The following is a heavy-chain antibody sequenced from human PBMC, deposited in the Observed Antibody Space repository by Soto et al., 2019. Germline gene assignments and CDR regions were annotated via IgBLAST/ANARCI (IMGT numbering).Heavy chain of an antibody. CDR2: IIPIFGTA. V-gene: IGHV1-69*01. CDR1: GGTFSSYA. J-gene: IGHJ6*02. CDR3: ARIPYYSSGQCYYYYYCLDV. D-gene: IGHD3-22*01. Sequence: QVQLVQSGAEVKKPGSSVKVSCKASGGTFSSYAISWVRQAPGQGLEWMGGIIPIFGTANYAQKFQGRVTITADDSTSTAYMELSSLRSEDTAVYYCARIPYYSSGQCYYYYYCLDVCGHGATVTVSS.